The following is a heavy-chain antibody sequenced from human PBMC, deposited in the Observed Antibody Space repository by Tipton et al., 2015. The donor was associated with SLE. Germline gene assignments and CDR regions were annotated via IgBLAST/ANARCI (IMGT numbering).Heavy chain of an antibody. CDR2: VSYSGVT. V-gene: IGHV4-59*13. CDR1: GGSITTDY. D-gene: IGHD3-3*01. CDR3: ASSPGVTLFRVVTYFDL. J-gene: IGHJ4*02. Sequence: TLSLTCTVSGGSITTDYWTWIRQPPGKGLEYIGYVSYSGVTNSNPSLQSRVTMSIDASKKQVSLRLSSVTAADTAVYYCASSPGVTLFRVVTYFDLWGQGILVTVSS.